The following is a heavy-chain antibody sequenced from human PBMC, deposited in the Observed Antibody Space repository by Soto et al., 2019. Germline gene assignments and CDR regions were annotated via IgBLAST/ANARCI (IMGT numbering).Heavy chain of an antibody. CDR3: ARDNYGDVFDI. Sequence: GGSLRLSCAASGFTFSSYGMHWVRQAPGKGLEWVAVIWYDGSNKYYADSVKGRFTISRDNSKNTLYLQMNSLRAEDTAVYYCARDNYGDVFDIWAQRTMVTVSS. CDR2: IWYDGSNK. V-gene: IGHV3-33*01. CDR1: GFTFSSYG. D-gene: IGHD4-17*01. J-gene: IGHJ3*02.